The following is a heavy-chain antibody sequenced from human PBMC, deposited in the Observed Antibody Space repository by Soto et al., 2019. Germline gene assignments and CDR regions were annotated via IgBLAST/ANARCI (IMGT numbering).Heavy chain of an antibody. CDR2: INHSGST. V-gene: IGHV4-34*01. CDR3: ARGGPHLLRYFDWSPFDY. J-gene: IGHJ4*02. Sequence: SETLSLTCAVYGGSCSGYYGSWIRQPPGKGLEWIGEINHSGSTNYNPSLKSRVTISVDTSKNQFSLKLSSVTAADTAVYYCARGGPHLLRYFDWSPFDYWGQVTLVTVSS. D-gene: IGHD3-9*01. CDR1: GGSCSGYY.